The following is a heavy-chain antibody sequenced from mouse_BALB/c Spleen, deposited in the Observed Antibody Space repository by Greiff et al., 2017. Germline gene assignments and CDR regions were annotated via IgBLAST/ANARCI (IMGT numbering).Heavy chain of an antibody. CDR2: IDPFNGGT. V-gene: IGHV1S135*01. Sequence: VQLKQSGPELMKPGASVKISCKASGYSFTSYYMHWVKQSHGKSLEWIGYIDPFNGGTSYNQKFKGKATLTVDKSSSTAYMHLSSLTSEDSAVYYCAKGDWVYAMDYWGQGTSVTVSS. CDR3: AKGDWVYAMDY. CDR1: GYSFTSYY. J-gene: IGHJ4*01. D-gene: IGHD4-1*01.